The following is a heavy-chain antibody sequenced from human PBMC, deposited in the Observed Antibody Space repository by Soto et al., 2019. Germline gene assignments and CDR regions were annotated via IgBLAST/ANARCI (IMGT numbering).Heavy chain of an antibody. J-gene: IGHJ6*02. Sequence: PSETLSLTCTVSGGSISSFYWSWIRQPPGRGLEWIGYIYHSGSTNYNPSLKSRVTISVDTSKNQFSLKLSSVTAADTAVYYCARDIEGSGSYLDHYYYYGIDVWGQGTTVTV. V-gene: IGHV4-59*01. CDR1: GGSISSFY. CDR2: IYHSGST. D-gene: IGHD3-10*01. CDR3: ARDIEGSGSYLDHYYYYGIDV.